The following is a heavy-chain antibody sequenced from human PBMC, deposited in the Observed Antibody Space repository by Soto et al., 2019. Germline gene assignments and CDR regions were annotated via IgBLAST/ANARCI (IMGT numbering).Heavy chain of an antibody. CDR2: ISSSSSTI. J-gene: IGHJ6*02. D-gene: IGHD6-13*01. V-gene: IGHV3-48*02. CDR1: GFTFSSYS. CDR3: ARDVEAAAGNSYYYYYGMDV. Sequence: GGSLRLSCAASGFTFSSYSMNWVRQAPGKGLEWVSYISSSSSTIYYADSVKGRFTISRDNAKNSLYLQMNSLRDEDTAVYYCARDVEAAAGNSYYYYYGMDVWGQGATVTVSS.